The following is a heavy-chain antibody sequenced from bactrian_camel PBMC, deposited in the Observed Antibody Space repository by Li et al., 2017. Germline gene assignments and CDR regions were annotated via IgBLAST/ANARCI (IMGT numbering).Heavy chain of an antibody. J-gene: IGHJ6*01. CDR3: AADLNPAPWIGYPCSRIFHIGY. V-gene: IGHV3S66*01. Sequence: DVQLVESGGGSVEAGESLTLSCIVANFAFDDSELGWYRHVPGNQKCELVSSISNDGSTAYADSVKGRFTITLDSAKNTVYLQMNSLKPEDTAVYYCAADLNPAPWIGYPCSRIFHIGYWGQGTQVTVS. CDR1: NFAFDDSE. CDR2: ISNDGST. D-gene: IGHD1*01.